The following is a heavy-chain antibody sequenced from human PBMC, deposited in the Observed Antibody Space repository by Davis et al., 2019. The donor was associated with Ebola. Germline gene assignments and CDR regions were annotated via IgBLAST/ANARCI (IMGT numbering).Heavy chain of an antibody. Sequence: MPSETLSLTCTVSGGSISSSSYYWGWIRRPPGKGLEWIGSIYYSGSTYYNPSLKSRVTISVDTSKNQFSLKLSSVTAADTAVYYCARTGYYYDSSGYYKWGQGTLVTVSS. CDR3: ARTGYYYDSSGYYK. CDR1: GGSISSSSYY. V-gene: IGHV4-39*01. CDR2: IYYSGST. J-gene: IGHJ4*02. D-gene: IGHD3-22*01.